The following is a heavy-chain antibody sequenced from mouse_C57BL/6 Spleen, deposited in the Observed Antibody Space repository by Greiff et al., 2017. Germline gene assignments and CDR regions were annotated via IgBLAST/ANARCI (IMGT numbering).Heavy chain of an antibody. CDR3: ARPSQGEYYFDY. V-gene: IGHV1-82*01. CDR1: GYAFSSSW. J-gene: IGHJ2*01. CDR2: IYPGDGDT. Sequence: VKVVESGPELVKPGASVKISCKASGYAFSSSWMNWVKQRPGKGLEWIGRIYPGDGDTNYNGKFKGKATLTTDKSSSPAYMQLSSLTSEDSAVYFNARPSQGEYYFDYGGQGTTHTVSS.